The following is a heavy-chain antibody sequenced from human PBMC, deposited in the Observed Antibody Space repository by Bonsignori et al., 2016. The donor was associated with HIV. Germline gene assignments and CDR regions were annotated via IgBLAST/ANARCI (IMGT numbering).Heavy chain of an antibody. CDR2: IDHKGKT. Sequence: QVQIQQWGAGQLRPSETLSLTCAVYGESFSAYNWNWIRQPPGKGLEWVGEIDHKGKTNYNPSLESHVTMSVDTSKNQLSLRMTSVTAADTAVYYCARADGYNWGTFXIWGQGTMVIVXS. D-gene: IGHD5-24*01. CDR1: GESFSAYN. V-gene: IGHV4-34*01. CDR3: ARADGYNWGTFXI. J-gene: IGHJ3*02.